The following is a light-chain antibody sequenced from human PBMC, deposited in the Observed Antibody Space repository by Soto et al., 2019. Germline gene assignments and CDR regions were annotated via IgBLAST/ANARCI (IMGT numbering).Light chain of an antibody. Sequence: VFTQSPSSLSLSPGERVALSCRASQSVSSNFAWYQQRPGQAPRLLIYGTSSRATGIPDSISGSGSGTDFPLTISRLEPEDFAVFYCQQYGSSITFGQGTRLEIK. V-gene: IGKV3-20*01. CDR1: QSVSSN. CDR2: GTS. CDR3: QQYGSSIT. J-gene: IGKJ5*01.